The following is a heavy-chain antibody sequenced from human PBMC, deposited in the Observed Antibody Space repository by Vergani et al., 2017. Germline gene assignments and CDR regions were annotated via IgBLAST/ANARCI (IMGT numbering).Heavy chain of an antibody. CDR3: ARDFGPDCSGGSCPPDY. V-gene: IGHV3-30*04. CDR2: ISYDGSNK. J-gene: IGHJ4*02. D-gene: IGHD2-15*01. CDR1: GFTFSSYA. Sequence: VQLLESGGGVVQPGRSLRLSCAASGFTFSSYAMHWVRQAPGKGLEWVAVISYDGSNKYYADSVKGRFTISRDNSKNTLYLQMNSLRAEDTAVYYCARDFGPDCSGGSCPPDYWGQGTLVTVSS.